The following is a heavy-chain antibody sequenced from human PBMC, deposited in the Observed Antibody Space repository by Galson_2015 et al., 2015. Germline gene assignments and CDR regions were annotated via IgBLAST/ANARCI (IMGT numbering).Heavy chain of an antibody. CDR2: IWYDGSNK. D-gene: IGHD5-18*01. CDR1: GFTFSSYA. Sequence: SLRLSCAASGFTFSSYAMHWVRQAPGKGLEWVAVIWYDGSNKYYADSVKGRFTISRDNYKNTLYLQMNSLRAEDTAVYYCATHGIRGYGYGRFDYWGQGTLVTVSS. CDR3: ATHGIRGYGYGRFDY. V-gene: IGHV3-33*01. J-gene: IGHJ4*02.